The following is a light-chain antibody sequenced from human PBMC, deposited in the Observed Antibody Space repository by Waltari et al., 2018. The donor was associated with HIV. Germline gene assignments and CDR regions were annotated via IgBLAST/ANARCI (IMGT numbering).Light chain of an antibody. J-gene: IGLJ3*02. CDR3: VIYYGGSWV. CDR2: NTD. V-gene: IGLV7-43*01. CDR1: TGTVISLNY. Sequence: QTVVTQEPSLTVSPGGTVTLTCASSTGTVISLNYPSWFQHKPGQAPRSLIYNTDNRQSWTTDRFAGSLTGGKAALTLSGVQPEDEADYYCVIYYGGSWVFGGGTRLTVL.